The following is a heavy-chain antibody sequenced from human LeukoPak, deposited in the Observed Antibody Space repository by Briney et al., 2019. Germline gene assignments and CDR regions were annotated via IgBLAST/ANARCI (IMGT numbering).Heavy chain of an antibody. CDR2: ISYSGSTI. J-gene: IGHJ3*02. CDR3: ARVTRGSGYAFDI. Sequence: RGSLRLSCAASGFTFSDYYMSWIRQAPGKGLEWVSYISYSGSTIYYADSVKGRFTISRDNAKNSLYLQMNSLRAEDTAVYYCARVTRGSGYAFDIWGQGTMVTVSS. V-gene: IGHV3-11*04. CDR1: GFTFSDYY. D-gene: IGHD5-12*01.